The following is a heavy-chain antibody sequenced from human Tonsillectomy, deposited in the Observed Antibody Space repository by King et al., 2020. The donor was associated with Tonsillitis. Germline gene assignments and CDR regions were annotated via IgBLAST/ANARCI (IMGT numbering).Heavy chain of an antibody. CDR2: IIPIFGTA. V-gene: IGHV1-69*01. CDR3: AREGGAPFWSGYYDYYYYYGMDV. J-gene: IGHJ6*02. CDR1: GGTFSSYA. D-gene: IGHD3-3*01. Sequence: VQLVESGAEVKKPGSSVKVSCKASGGTFSSYAISWVRQAPGQGLEWMGGIIPIFGTANYAQKFQGRVTITADESTSTAYMELSSLRSEGTAVYYCAREGGAPFWSGYYDYYYYYGMDVWGQGTTVTVSS.